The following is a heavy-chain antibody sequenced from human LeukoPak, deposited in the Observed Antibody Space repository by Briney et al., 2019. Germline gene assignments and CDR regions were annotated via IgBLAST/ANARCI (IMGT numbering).Heavy chain of an antibody. D-gene: IGHD4-17*01. J-gene: IGHJ3*01. CDR2: IYTSGST. CDR3: ATGGAYGDYLAK. CDR1: GVSISSYY. Sequence: SETLSLPCSVSGVSISSYYWSWIRQPAGKGLEWIGRIYTSGSTNYNPSLKSRVTMSVDTSKNQFSLTLSSVTAADTAVYYCATGGAYGDYLAKWGQGTMVTVSS. V-gene: IGHV4-4*07.